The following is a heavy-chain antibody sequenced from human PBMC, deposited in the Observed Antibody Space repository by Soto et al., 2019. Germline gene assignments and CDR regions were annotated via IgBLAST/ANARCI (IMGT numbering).Heavy chain of an antibody. CDR3: ARGQGDGFDY. J-gene: IGHJ4*02. CDR2: IIPILGIA. CDR1: GGTFSSYT. Sequence: QVQLVQSGAEVKKPGSSVKVSCKASGGTFSSYTISWVRQAPGQGLEWMGRIIPILGIANYAQKFQGRVTITADKCTGTGYVEVSSLRAEDTAVYYWARGQGDGFDYWGQGTLVTVSS. V-gene: IGHV1-69*02.